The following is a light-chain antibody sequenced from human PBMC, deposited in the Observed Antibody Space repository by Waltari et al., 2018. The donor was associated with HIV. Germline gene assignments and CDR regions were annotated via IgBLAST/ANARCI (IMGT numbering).Light chain of an antibody. CDR3: CSFAGDKDGQIATYV. V-gene: IGLV2-23*01. CDR1: NRDVGRHKV. CDR2: EDN. Sequence: SALSQPASVSGSLGQSVIISCTGTNRDVGRHKVVSWYQQHPGKVPKLLIFEDNKRPSGFASRFVGSKSGNTASLTSSRRHSDDEGVYYCCSFAGDKDGQIATYVFGTGTTVTVL. J-gene: IGLJ1*01.